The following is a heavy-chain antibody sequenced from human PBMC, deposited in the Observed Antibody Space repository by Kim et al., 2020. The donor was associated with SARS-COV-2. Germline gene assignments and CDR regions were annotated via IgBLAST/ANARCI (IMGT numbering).Heavy chain of an antibody. V-gene: IGHV3-9*01. CDR1: GFTFDDYA. J-gene: IGHJ6*02. Sequence: GGSLRLSCAASGFTFDDYAMHWVRQAPGKGLEWVSGISWNSGSIGYADSVKGRFTISRDNAKNSLYLQMNSLRAEDTALYYCAKGRLRYCSSTSCYDQYYYDGMDVWGQGTTVTVSS. D-gene: IGHD2-2*01. CDR2: ISWNSGSI. CDR3: AKGRLRYCSSTSCYDQYYYDGMDV.